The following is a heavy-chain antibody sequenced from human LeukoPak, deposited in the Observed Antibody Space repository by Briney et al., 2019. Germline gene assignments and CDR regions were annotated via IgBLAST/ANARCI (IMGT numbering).Heavy chain of an antibody. CDR1: GGSISSSSYY. Sequence: PSETLSLTCTVSGGSISSSSYYWGWIRQPPGTGLEWIGSIYYSGSTYYNPSLKSRVTISVDTSKNQFSLKLSSVTAADTAVYYCARQRGGVVVTARGFDYWGQGTLVTVSS. D-gene: IGHD2-21*02. CDR3: ARQRGGVVVTARGFDY. J-gene: IGHJ4*02. CDR2: IYYSGST. V-gene: IGHV4-39*01.